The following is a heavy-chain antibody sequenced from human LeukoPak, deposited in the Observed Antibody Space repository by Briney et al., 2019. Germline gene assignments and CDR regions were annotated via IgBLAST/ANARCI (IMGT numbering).Heavy chain of an antibody. Sequence: PSETLSFTCAVYGGSFSGYWSWLRQPPGKGLEWIGQINHSGSTMYNPSIQSRVTISVDTSKKQFSLNLSSVTAADTAVYYCATHGGWHFDDWGQGRLVTVSS. V-gene: IGHV4-34*01. J-gene: IGHJ4*02. CDR2: INHSGST. CDR3: ATHGGWHFDD. CDR1: GGSFSGY. D-gene: IGHD3-16*01.